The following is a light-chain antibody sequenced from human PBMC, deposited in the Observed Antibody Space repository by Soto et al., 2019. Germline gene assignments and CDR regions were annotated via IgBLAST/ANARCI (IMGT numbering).Light chain of an antibody. CDR1: QGITNN. J-gene: IGKJ1*01. CDR2: FAS. V-gene: IGKV1-17*03. Sequence: DIQMTQSPSAMSASVGDRVTITCRASQGITNNLAWFRQRPGKVPRRLIYFASTLQSGVPSRFSGSGSGTEFTLTISGLEPEDFATYYCLQVNSYPWTFGQGTNVEIK. CDR3: LQVNSYPWT.